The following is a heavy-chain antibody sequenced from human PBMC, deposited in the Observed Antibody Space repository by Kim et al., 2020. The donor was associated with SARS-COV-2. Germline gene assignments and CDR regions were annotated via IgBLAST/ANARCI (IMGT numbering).Heavy chain of an antibody. CDR2: IKSKTDGGTT. CDR1: GFTFSNAW. J-gene: IGHJ4*02. V-gene: IGHV3-15*01. D-gene: IGHD6-6*01. Sequence: GGSLRLSCAASGFTFSNAWMSWVRQAPGKGLEWVGRIKSKTDGGTTDYAAPVKGRFTISRDDSKNTLYLQMNSLKTEDTAVYYCTTDWATYSTYSSSSDDYFDYWGQGTLVTVSS. CDR3: TTDWATYSTYSSSSDDYFDY.